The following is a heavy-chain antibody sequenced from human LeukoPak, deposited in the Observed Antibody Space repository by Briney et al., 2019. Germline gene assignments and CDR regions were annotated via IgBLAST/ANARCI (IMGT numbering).Heavy chain of an antibody. Sequence: GESLKISCKGSGYSFTSYWIGWVRQMPGKGLEWMGIIYPGDSDTRYSPSFQGQVTISADKSISTAYLQWSSLKASDTAMYHCARGPTGWLQLGHFDYWGQGTLVTVSS. CDR3: ARGPTGWLQLGHFDY. CDR2: IYPGDSDT. CDR1: GYSFTSYW. V-gene: IGHV5-51*01. D-gene: IGHD5-24*01. J-gene: IGHJ4*02.